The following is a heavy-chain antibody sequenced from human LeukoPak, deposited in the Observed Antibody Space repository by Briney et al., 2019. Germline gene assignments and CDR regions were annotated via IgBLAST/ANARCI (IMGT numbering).Heavy chain of an antibody. CDR3: ARDQGSGSYNLDY. V-gene: IGHV1-2*02. D-gene: IGHD3-10*01. J-gene: IGHJ4*02. CDR2: INPNGGGT. CDR1: GYTFTGYY. Sequence: ASVKVSCKASGYTFTGYYMHWVRQAPGQGLEWMGWINPNGGGTNYAQKFQGRVTMTRDTSISTAYMELSRLRSDDTAVYYCARDQGSGSYNLDYWGQGTLVTVSS.